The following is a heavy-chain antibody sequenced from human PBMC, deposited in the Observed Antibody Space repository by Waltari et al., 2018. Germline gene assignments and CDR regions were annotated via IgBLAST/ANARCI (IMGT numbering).Heavy chain of an antibody. V-gene: IGHV4-39*07. CDR1: GGSISSSSYY. J-gene: IGHJ3*02. CDR3: ARSIAAAGDDAFDI. CDR2: IYYSWRT. D-gene: IGHD6-13*01. Sequence: QLKLQESGPGLVKPSETLSLTCTVSGGSISSSSYYWGWIRQPPGKGLEWIGSIYYSWRTYYNPSLKSRVTISVDTSKNQFSLKLSSVTAADTAVYYCARSIAAAGDDAFDIWGQGTMVTVSS.